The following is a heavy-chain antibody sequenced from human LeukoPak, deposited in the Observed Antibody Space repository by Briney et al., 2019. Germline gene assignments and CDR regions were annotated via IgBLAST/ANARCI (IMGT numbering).Heavy chain of an antibody. CDR1: GFTFSTYW. D-gene: IGHD1-26*01. V-gene: IGHV3-7*01. J-gene: IGHJ4*02. CDR3: SRGAGSSDFGY. CDR2: IKQDGSEK. Sequence: GGSLRLSCAASGFTFSTYWMSWVRQAPGKGLEWVANIKQDGSEKYYVDSVKGRFTISRDNAKNSLYLQMDSLRAEDTAVYYCSRGAGSSDFGYWGQGTLVTVSS.